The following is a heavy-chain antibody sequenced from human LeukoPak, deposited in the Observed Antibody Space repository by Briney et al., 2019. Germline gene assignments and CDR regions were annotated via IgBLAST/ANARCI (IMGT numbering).Heavy chain of an antibody. CDR2: INHSGST. CDR1: GGSFSGDY. CDR3: ATTDGYILYY. V-gene: IGHV4-34*01. D-gene: IGHD5-24*01. J-gene: IGHJ4*02. Sequence: SETLSVTCAVYGGSFSGDYWSWIRQPPGKGLEWIGEINHSGSTDYNPSLKSRVTISVDTSKNQFSLKLSSVTAADTAVYYCATTDGYILYYRGQGTLVTVSS.